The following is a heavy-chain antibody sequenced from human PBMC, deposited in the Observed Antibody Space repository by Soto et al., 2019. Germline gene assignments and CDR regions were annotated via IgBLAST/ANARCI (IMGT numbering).Heavy chain of an antibody. D-gene: IGHD1-26*01. CDR1: GSTFTCYY. CDR3: AKGGAIVAAGTRVYLYNAMDG. Sequence: SVKVCCNSSGSTFTCYYVHWVRQAPGQGLEWMGWINPNSGDTYLAQRFQGRFTMNRDTSIGTAYMELRGLTSDDTAEYYCAKGGAIVAAGTRVYLYNAMDGWGQGTTVRVSS. CDR2: INPNSGDT. J-gene: IGHJ6*02. V-gene: IGHV1-2*02.